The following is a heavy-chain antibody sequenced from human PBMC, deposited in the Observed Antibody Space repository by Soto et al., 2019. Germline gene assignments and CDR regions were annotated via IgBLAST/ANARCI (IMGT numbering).Heavy chain of an antibody. CDR1: GFTFDDYG. Sequence: GGSLRLSCAASGFTFDDYGMSWVRQAPGKGLEWVSGINWNGGSTGYADSVKGRFTISRDNAKNYLYLQMNSLRAEDTALYHCARGKYSSSSVFIDYYYGMDVWGQGTTVTVSS. CDR3: ARGKYSSSSVFIDYYYGMDV. D-gene: IGHD6-6*01. J-gene: IGHJ6*02. CDR2: INWNGGST. V-gene: IGHV3-20*01.